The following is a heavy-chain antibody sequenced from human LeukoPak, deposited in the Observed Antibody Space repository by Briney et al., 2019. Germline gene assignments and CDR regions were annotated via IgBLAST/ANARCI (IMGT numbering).Heavy chain of an antibody. Sequence: GGSLRLSCAASGFTFSSYSMNWVRQAPGKGLEWVSYISSSSTIYYADSVKGRFTISRDNAKNSLYLQMNSLRDEDTAVYYCARVATSRYDILTGYYTGARTLDYWGQGTLVTVSS. V-gene: IGHV3-48*02. CDR3: ARVATSRYDILTGYYTGARTLDY. D-gene: IGHD3-9*01. CDR1: GFTFSSYS. CDR2: ISSSSTI. J-gene: IGHJ4*02.